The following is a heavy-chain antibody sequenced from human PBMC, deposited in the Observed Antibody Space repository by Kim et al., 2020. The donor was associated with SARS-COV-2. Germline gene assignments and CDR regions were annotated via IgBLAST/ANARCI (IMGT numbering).Heavy chain of an antibody. J-gene: IGHJ6*03. D-gene: IGHD1-1*01. V-gene: IGHV4-34*01. CDR3: ARGRDGGKPRRRYYYMDV. CDR2: INHSGST. CDR1: GGSFSGYY. Sequence: SETLSLTCAVYGGSFSGYYWSWIRQPPGKGLEWIGEINHSGSTNYNPSLKSRVTISVDTSKNQFSLKLSSVTAADTAVYYCARGRDGGKPRRRYYYMDVWGKGTTVTVSS.